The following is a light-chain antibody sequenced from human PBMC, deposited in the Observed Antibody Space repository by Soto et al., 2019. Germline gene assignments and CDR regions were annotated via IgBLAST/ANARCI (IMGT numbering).Light chain of an antibody. V-gene: IGLV1-40*01. J-gene: IGLJ2*01. CDR3: LSFDSSLSVV. Sequence: QSVLTQPSSVSGAPGQRVTISCTGSSSNIGAGYDVHWYQQLPGRAPKLLIYGNTNRPSGVPDRFSGSKSGTSASLAITGLQAEVEADYYCLSFDSSLSVVFGGGTKLTVL. CDR2: GNT. CDR1: SSNIGAGYD.